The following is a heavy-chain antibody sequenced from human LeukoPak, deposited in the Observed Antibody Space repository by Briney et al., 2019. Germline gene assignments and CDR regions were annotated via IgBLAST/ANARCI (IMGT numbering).Heavy chain of an antibody. D-gene: IGHD6-13*01. Sequence: SETLSLTCAVYGGSFSGYYWSWIRQPPGKGLEWIGEINHSGSTNYNPSLKSRVTISVDTSKNQSSLKLSSVTAADTAVYYCARGDSSSWLFDYWGQGTLVTVSS. CDR2: INHSGST. CDR3: ARGDSSSWLFDY. V-gene: IGHV4-34*01. CDR1: GGSFSGYY. J-gene: IGHJ4*02.